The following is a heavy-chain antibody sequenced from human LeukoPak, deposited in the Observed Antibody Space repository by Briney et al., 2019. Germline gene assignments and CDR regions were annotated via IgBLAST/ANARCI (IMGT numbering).Heavy chain of an antibody. CDR3: ARHLRSMVRGVITTYYYYGMDV. CDR2: IYYSGST. D-gene: IGHD3-10*01. J-gene: IGHJ6*02. Sequence: SETLSLTCTVSGGSISSYYWSWIRQPPGKGLEWIGYIYYSGSTNYNPSLKSRVTISVDTSKNQFSLKLSSVPAADTAVYYCARHLRSMVRGVITTYYYYGMDVWGQGTTVTVSS. V-gene: IGHV4-59*08. CDR1: GGSISSYY.